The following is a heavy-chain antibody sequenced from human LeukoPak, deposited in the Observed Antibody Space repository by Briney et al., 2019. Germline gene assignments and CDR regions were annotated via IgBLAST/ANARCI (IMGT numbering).Heavy chain of an antibody. J-gene: IGHJ4*02. CDR2: IWYDGSNK. V-gene: IGHV3-33*01. CDR3: ASARGGWAVAGTLDY. Sequence: GGSLRLSCAASGFTFSSYGMHWVRQAPGKGLEWVAVIWYDGSNKYYADSVKGRFTISRDNPKNTLYLQMNSLRAEDTAVYYCASARGGWAVAGTLDYWGQGTLVTVSS. D-gene: IGHD6-19*01. CDR1: GFTFSSYG.